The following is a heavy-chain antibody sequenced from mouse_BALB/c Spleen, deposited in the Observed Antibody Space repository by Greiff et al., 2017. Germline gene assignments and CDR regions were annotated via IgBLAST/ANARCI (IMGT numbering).Heavy chain of an antibody. CDR2: INPNNGGT. CDR3: ARWDDGYYAMDY. D-gene: IGHD2-3*01. V-gene: IGHV1-18*01. Sequence: VQLKQSGPELVKPGASVKIPCKASGYTFTDYNMDWVKQSHGKSLEWIGDINPNNGGTIYNQKFKGKATLTVDKSSSTAYMELRSLTSEDTAVYYCARWDDGYYAMDYWGQGTSVTVSS. CDR1: GYTFTDYN. J-gene: IGHJ4*01.